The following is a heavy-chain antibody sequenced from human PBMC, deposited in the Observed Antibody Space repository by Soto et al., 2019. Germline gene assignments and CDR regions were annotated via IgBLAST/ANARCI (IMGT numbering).Heavy chain of an antibody. CDR2: IYYSGST. J-gene: IGHJ5*02. CDR1: GGSISSGGYY. CDR3: ASFTYYGILVPASRAAFDP. D-gene: IGHD2-2*01. V-gene: IGHV4-31*03. Sequence: QVQLQESGPGLVKPSQTLSLTCTVSGGSISSGGYYWSWIRQHPGKGLEWIGYIYYSGSTYYNPSHKSRVTLSVDAAKIQFSLKLSSVTAADTAVYYCASFTYYGILVPASRAAFDPWGQGTLVTVCS.